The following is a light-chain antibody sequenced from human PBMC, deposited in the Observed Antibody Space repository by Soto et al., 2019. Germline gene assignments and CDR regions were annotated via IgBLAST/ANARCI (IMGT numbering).Light chain of an antibody. CDR1: SSDVGGYNY. CDR2: EVS. J-gene: IGLJ2*01. V-gene: IGLV2-8*01. Sequence: QSALTQPPSASGSPGQSVTISCSGTSSDVGGYNYVSWYQQHPGKAPKLMIYEVSKRPSGVPDRFSGSTSGNTASLTVSGLQAEDEADYYCSSYGGSNNLIFGGGTKLTVL. CDR3: SSYGGSNNLI.